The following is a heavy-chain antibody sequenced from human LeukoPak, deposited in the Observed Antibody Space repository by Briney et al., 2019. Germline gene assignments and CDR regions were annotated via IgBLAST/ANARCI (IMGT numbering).Heavy chain of an antibody. V-gene: IGHV4-59*01. CDR2: IYYSGTT. CDR1: GGSISSYY. CDR3: AAGGSSWYGPAVAGTLDY. D-gene: IGHD6-19*01. Sequence: SETLSLTCTVSGGSISSYYWSWIRQPPGKGLEWIGYIYYSGTTNYNPSLESRVTISVDTSKNQFSLKLSSVTAADTAVYYCAAGGSSWYGPAVAGTLDYWGQGTLVTVSS. J-gene: IGHJ4*02.